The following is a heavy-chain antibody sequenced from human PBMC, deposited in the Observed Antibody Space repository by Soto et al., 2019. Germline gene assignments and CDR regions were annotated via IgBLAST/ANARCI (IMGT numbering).Heavy chain of an antibody. Sequence: EVQLVESGGGLVQPGGSLRLSCAASGFTFSSYWMHWVRQAPGKGLVWVSRINSDGSSTSYADSVKGRFTISRDNAKNTQYLQRNSLRAEDTAVYDCARPRPYCGGDCPDAWGQGTLVTVSS. CDR2: INSDGSST. CDR3: ARPRPYCGGDCPDA. D-gene: IGHD2-21*02. J-gene: IGHJ5*02. CDR1: GFTFSSYW. V-gene: IGHV3-74*01.